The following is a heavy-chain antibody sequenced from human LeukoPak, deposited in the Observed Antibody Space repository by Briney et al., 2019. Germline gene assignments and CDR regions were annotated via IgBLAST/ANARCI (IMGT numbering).Heavy chain of an antibody. Sequence: GGSLRLSCAVSGFTFSNGGKYWAWKAPGPGQDRVAFIRFDGSERVYVDSVKGRFTISRDNSKNTLYLQMNSLRAEDTAVYYCAKGLTLRFLEWSSNGPDAFDIWRQGTMVTVSS. V-gene: IGHV3-30*02. J-gene: IGHJ3*02. CDR2: IRFDGSER. D-gene: IGHD3-3*01. CDR3: AKGLTLRFLEWSSNGPDAFDI. CDR1: GFTFSNGG.